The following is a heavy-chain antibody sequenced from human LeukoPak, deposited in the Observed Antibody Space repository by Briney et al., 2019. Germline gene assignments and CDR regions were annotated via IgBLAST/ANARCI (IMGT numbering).Heavy chain of an antibody. Sequence: GRSLRLSCAASGLTISSYGMHWVRQAPGKGLEWVAVIWYDGSNKYYADSVKGRFTISRDNSENTLYLQMNSLRAEDTAVYYCAKDHTYYFDYWGQGTLVTVSS. V-gene: IGHV3-33*06. CDR2: IWYDGSNK. D-gene: IGHD3-16*01. CDR1: GLTISSYG. CDR3: AKDHTYYFDY. J-gene: IGHJ4*02.